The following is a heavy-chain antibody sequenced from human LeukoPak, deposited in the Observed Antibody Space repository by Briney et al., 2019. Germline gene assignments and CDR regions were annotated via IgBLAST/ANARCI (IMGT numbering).Heavy chain of an antibody. CDR1: GGSISSGGYY. J-gene: IGHJ6*02. CDR3: ARDGSALKVYGMDV. V-gene: IGHV4-31*03. D-gene: IGHD2-15*01. Sequence: KSSETLSLTCTVSGGSISSGGYYWSWIRQHPGKGLEWIGYIYYSGSTYYNPSLKSRVTISVDTSKNQFSLKLSSVTAADTAVYYCARDGSALKVYGMDVWGQGTTVTVSS. CDR2: IYYSGST.